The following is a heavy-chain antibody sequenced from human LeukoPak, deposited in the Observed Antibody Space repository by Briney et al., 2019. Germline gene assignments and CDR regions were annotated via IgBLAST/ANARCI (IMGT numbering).Heavy chain of an antibody. CDR3: ASTTYYYDSSTNWFDP. D-gene: IGHD3-22*01. CDR1: GYTFPTYG. Sequence: ASVKVSCKASGYTFPTYGISWVRQAPGQGLEWMGWISAYNGNTSYAQKLQGRVTMTTDTSTSTAYMELRSLRSDDTAVYYCASTTYYYDSSTNWFDPWGQGTLVTVSS. CDR2: ISAYNGNT. J-gene: IGHJ5*02. V-gene: IGHV1-18*01.